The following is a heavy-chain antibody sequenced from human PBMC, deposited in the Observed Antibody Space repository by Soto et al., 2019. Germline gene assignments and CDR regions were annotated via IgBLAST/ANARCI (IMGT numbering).Heavy chain of an antibody. CDR3: TTYYYIRGNYRVRWAY. D-gene: IGHD3-16*02. J-gene: IGHJ4*02. CDR2: ISGSGGST. V-gene: IGHV3-23*01. CDR1: GFTFSSYA. Sequence: GGSLRLSCAASGFTFSSYAMSWVRQAPGKGLEWVSAISGSGGSTYYADSVKGRFTISRDNSKNTLYLQMNSLRAEDTAIYYCTTYYYIRGNYRVRWAYWGLGTMVTVSS.